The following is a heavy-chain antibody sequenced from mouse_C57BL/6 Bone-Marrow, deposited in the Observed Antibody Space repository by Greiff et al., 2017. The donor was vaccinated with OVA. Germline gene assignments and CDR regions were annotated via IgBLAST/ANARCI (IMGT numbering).Heavy chain of an antibody. Sequence: EVKVVESGGGLVQSGRSLRLSCATSGFTFSDFYMEWVRQAPGKGLEWIAASRNKANDYTTEYSASVKGRFIVSRDTSQSILYLQMNALRAEDTAIYYCARDRRGTFDYWGQGTTLTVSS. J-gene: IGHJ2*01. CDR1: GFTFSDFY. CDR3: ARDRRGTFDY. CDR2: SRNKANDYTT. V-gene: IGHV7-1*01. D-gene: IGHD1-1*02.